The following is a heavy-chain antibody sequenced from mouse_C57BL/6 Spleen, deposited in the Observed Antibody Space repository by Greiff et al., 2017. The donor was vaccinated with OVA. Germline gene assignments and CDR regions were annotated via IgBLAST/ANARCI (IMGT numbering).Heavy chain of an antibody. D-gene: IGHD2-4*01. Sequence: QVQLQQPGAELVRPGTSVKLSCKASGYTFTSYWMHWVKQRPGQGLEWIGVIDPSDSYTNYTQKFKGKATLTVDTSSSTASMQLSSLTSEDTAVFYCASLDYDYYAMDYWGQGTSVTVSS. CDR3: ASLDYDYYAMDY. CDR2: IDPSDSYT. CDR1: GYTFTSYW. V-gene: IGHV1-59*01. J-gene: IGHJ4*01.